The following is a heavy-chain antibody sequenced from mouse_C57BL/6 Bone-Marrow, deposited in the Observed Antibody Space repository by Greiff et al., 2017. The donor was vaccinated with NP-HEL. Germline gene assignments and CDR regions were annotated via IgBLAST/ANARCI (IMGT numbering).Heavy chain of an antibody. Sequence: EVQLQESGPGLVKPSQSLSLTCSVTGYSITSGYYWNWIRQFPGNKLEWMGYISYDGSNNYNPSLKNRISITRDTSKNQFFLKLNSVTTEDTATYYCARVGIYYGSSYQFAYWGQGTLVTVSA. CDR3: ARVGIYYGSSYQFAY. CDR1: GYSITSGYY. V-gene: IGHV3-6*01. D-gene: IGHD1-1*01. CDR2: ISYDGSN. J-gene: IGHJ3*01.